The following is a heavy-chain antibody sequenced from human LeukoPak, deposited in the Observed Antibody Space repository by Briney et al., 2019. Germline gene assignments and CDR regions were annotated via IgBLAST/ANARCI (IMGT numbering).Heavy chain of an antibody. CDR1: GFTFSSYG. J-gene: IGHJ4*02. V-gene: IGHV3-30*18. CDR3: AKALWFGEIPYVPLDY. D-gene: IGHD3-10*01. Sequence: GGSLRLSCAASGFTFSSYGMPWVRQVPGKGLEWVAVISYDGSNKYYADSVKGRFTISRDNSKNTLYLQMNSLRAEDTAVYYCAKALWFGEIPYVPLDYWGQGTLVTVSS. CDR2: ISYDGSNK.